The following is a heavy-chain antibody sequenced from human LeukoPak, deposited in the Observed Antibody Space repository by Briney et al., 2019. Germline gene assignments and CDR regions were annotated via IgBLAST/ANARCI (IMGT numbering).Heavy chain of an antibody. CDR1: GFTFSRYA. CDR3: ANHGVYSGSYSMDV. CDR2: FGNSA. V-gene: IGHV3-23*05. Sequence: GGSLRLSCAASGFTFSRYAMSWVRQAPGKGLEWVSTFGNSAHYADSVEGRFTISRDNSKNTLYLQMNSLRADDTAVYYCANHGVYSGSYSMDVWGQGTTVTVSS. D-gene: IGHD1-26*01. J-gene: IGHJ6*02.